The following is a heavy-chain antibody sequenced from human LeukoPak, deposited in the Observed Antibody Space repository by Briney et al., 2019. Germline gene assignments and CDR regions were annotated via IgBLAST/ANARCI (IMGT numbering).Heavy chain of an antibody. CDR1: WVTFSSYT. V-gene: IGHV1-69*02. CDR2: IIPILGIA. D-gene: IGHD1-26*01. CDR3: ASVGAVGY. Sequence: ASVKVSCKASWVTFSSYTISWGRQAPGQGLEWMGRIIPILGIANYAQKFQGRVTITADKSTSTAYMELSSLRSEDTAVYYCASVGAVGYWGQGTLVTVSS. J-gene: IGHJ4*02.